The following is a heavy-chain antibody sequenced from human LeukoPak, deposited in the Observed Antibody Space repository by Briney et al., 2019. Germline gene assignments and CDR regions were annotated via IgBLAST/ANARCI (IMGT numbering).Heavy chain of an antibody. CDR3: ARGPVTFDI. CDR1: GGTFSSYA. CDR2: INPNSGGT. Sequence: ASVKVSCKASGGTFSSYAISWVRQAPGQGLEWMGWINPNSGGTNYAQKFQGRVTMTRDTSISTAYMELSRLRSDDTAVYYCARGPVTFDIWGQGTMVTVSS. J-gene: IGHJ3*02. V-gene: IGHV1-2*02.